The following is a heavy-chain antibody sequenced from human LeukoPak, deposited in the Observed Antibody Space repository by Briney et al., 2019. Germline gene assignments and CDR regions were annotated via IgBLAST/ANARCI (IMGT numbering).Heavy chain of an antibody. J-gene: IGHJ4*02. Sequence: ASVKVSCKASDSTFFAYIITWVRQAPGQGPEWMGWVSADTGNTDYAQKFQGRVTLTTDRSTKTAYMELKSLTIDDSAIYYCATRGDLFDSWGQGTLVTVSS. CDR3: ATRGDLFDS. V-gene: IGHV1-18*01. CDR1: DSTFFAYI. D-gene: IGHD4-17*01. CDR2: VSADTGNT.